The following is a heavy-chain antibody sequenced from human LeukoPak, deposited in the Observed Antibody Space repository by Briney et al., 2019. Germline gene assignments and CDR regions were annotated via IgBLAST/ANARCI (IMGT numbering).Heavy chain of an antibody. CDR3: ARDGYCSGVRCHNDYYYGVDV. CDR2: ISGSGGST. CDR1: GFTFSSYA. Sequence: GGSLRLSCAASGFTFSSYAMSWVRQAPGKGLEWVSAISGSGGSTYYADSVKGRFTISRDNSKNTLYLQMNSLRAEDTAVYYCARDGYCSGVRCHNDYYYGVDVWGQGTTVTVSS. J-gene: IGHJ6*02. V-gene: IGHV3-23*01. D-gene: IGHD2-15*01.